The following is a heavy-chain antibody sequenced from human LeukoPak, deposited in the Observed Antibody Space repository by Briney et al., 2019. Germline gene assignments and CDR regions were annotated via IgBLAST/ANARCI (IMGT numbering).Heavy chain of an antibody. Sequence: ASVKVSCXASGGTFSSYAISWVRQAPGQGLELMGGIIPNFGTANYAQKFQGRVTITTDESTSTAYMELSSPRSEDTAVYYCARGGYYDSSGYFDYWGQGTLVTVSS. D-gene: IGHD3-22*01. V-gene: IGHV1-69*05. CDR1: GGTFSSYA. CDR3: ARGGYYDSSGYFDY. J-gene: IGHJ4*02. CDR2: IIPNFGTA.